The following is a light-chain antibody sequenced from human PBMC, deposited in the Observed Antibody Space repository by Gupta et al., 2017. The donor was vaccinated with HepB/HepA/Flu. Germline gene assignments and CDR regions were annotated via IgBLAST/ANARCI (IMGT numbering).Light chain of an antibody. CDR2: DVS. CDR1: SSDVGGYNY. J-gene: IGLJ1*01. CDR3: SSYATSSTLV. V-gene: IGLV2-14*03. Sequence: QSALTQPASVSGSPGQSITISCTGTSSDVGGYNYVSWYQQHSGKAPKLMIYDVSHRPSGVSDRFSGSKSGNTASLTISGLQAEDEADYYCSSYATSSTLVFGTGTKVTVL.